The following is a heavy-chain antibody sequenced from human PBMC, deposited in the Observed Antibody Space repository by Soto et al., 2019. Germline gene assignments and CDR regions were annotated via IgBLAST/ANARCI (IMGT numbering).Heavy chain of an antibody. CDR2: IFHTGST. D-gene: IGHD1-1*01. CDR3: ARGATATTARGAFDI. Sequence: QVQLQESGPGLMKPSQTLSLTCSVSAGSISSPGYYWSWIRQHPGKGLEWLGYIFHTGSTDYNPSLKSRLTMSVDTSKNQFSLKLTSVTAADTALYYCARGATATTARGAFDIWGQGTRVTVSS. CDR1: AGSISSPGYY. V-gene: IGHV4-31*03. J-gene: IGHJ3*02.